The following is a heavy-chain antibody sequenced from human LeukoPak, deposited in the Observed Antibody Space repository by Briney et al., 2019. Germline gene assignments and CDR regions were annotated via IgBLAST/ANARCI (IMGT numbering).Heavy chain of an antibody. V-gene: IGHV3-15*01. J-gene: IGHJ4*02. D-gene: IGHD2-2*01. CDR3: ARDHIVVVPAAKGTKDSSGYYPYYFDY. Sequence: GGSLRLSCAASGFTFSNAWMSWVRQAPGKGLEWVGRIKSKTDGGTTDYAAPVKGRFTISRDDSKNTLYLQMNSLRAEDTAVYYCARDHIVVVPAAKGTKDSSGYYPYYFDYWGQGTLVTVSS. CDR1: GFTFSNAW. CDR2: IKSKTDGGTT.